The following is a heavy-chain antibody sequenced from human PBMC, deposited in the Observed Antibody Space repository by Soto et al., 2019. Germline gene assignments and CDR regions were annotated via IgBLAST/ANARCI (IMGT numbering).Heavy chain of an antibody. J-gene: IGHJ4*02. Sequence: EVQLLESGGGLVQPGGSLRLSCAASGFTFSSHAMSWVRQAPGKGLAWVSSISGSADSTYYADSVKGRFTISRDNSKNTLYLQMNSLRAEDTAVYYCAKAASGSGSYYHFDYWGQGTLVTVSS. V-gene: IGHV3-23*01. CDR1: GFTFSSHA. D-gene: IGHD3-10*01. CDR2: ISGSADST. CDR3: AKAASGSGSYYHFDY.